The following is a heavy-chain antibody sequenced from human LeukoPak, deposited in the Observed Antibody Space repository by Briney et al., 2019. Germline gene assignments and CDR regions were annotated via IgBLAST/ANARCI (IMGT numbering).Heavy chain of an antibody. Sequence: SETLSLTCTVSGGSISSSSYYWGWIRQPPGKGLEWIGSIYYSGSTYYNPSLKSRVTISVDTSKNQFSLKLSSVTAADTAVYYCARKEDFDSSGSFFSDSWGQGTRVTVSS. CDR2: IYYSGST. D-gene: IGHD3-22*01. J-gene: IGHJ4*02. CDR1: GGSISSSSYY. V-gene: IGHV4-39*01. CDR3: ARKEDFDSSGSFFSDS.